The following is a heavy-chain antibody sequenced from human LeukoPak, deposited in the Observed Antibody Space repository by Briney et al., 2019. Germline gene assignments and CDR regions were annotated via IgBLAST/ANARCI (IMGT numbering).Heavy chain of an antibody. D-gene: IGHD4-17*01. Sequence: SETLSLTCTVSGGSISSGSYYWGWIRQPPGKGLEWIGSIYYSGSTYYNPSLKSRVTISVDTSKNQFSLKLSSVTAADTAVYYCARHRYGAPFDYWGQGTLVTVSS. CDR2: IYYSGST. CDR3: ARHRYGAPFDY. V-gene: IGHV4-39*01. J-gene: IGHJ4*02. CDR1: GGSISSGSYY.